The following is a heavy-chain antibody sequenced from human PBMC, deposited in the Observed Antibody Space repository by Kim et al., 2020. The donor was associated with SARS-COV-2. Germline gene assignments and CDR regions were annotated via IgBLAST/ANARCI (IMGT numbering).Heavy chain of an antibody. D-gene: IGHD2-2*01. Sequence: ASVKVSCKASGYTFTSYYMHWVRQAPGQGLEWMGIINPSGGSTSYAQKFQGRVTMTRDTSTSTVYMELSSLRSEDTAVYYCARDGPRYIVVVPAAIVDRYYYYGMDVWGQGTTVTVSS. J-gene: IGHJ6*02. CDR2: INPSGGST. CDR3: ARDGPRYIVVVPAAIVDRYYYYGMDV. V-gene: IGHV1-46*01. CDR1: GYTFTSYY.